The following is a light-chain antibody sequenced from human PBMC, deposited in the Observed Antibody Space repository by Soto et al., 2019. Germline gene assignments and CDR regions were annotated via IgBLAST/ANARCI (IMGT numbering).Light chain of an antibody. V-gene: IGKV3-20*01. Sequence: EIVLTHSPGTLSLSPGERSTLSCRASPSVTNYLAWYQQKPGQAPRLLIYGASSRATGIPDRFSGSGSGTDFTLTISRLEPEDFAVYYCQQYGSSPRTFGQGTKVDI. CDR3: QQYGSSPRT. CDR2: GAS. CDR1: PSVTNY. J-gene: IGKJ1*01.